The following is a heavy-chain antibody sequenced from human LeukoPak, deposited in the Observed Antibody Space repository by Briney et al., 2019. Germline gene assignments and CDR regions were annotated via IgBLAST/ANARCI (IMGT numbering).Heavy chain of an antibody. Sequence: SETLSPTCAVYGGSFSGYYWSWIRQPPGKGLEWIGEINHSGSTNYNPSLKSRVTISVDTSKNQFSLKLSSVTAADTAVYYCARSPPYDFWSGYYIGYYFDYWGQGTLVTVSS. CDR1: GGSFSGYY. D-gene: IGHD3-3*01. CDR2: INHSGST. V-gene: IGHV4-34*01. J-gene: IGHJ4*02. CDR3: ARSPPYDFWSGYYIGYYFDY.